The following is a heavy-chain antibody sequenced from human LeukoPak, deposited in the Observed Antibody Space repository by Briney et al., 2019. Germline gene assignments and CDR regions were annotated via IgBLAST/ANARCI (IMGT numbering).Heavy chain of an antibody. CDR2: MYYSGST. CDR1: GGSISSSSYY. D-gene: IGHD3-10*01. Sequence: PSETLSLTCTVSGGSISSSSYYWGWIRQPPGKGLEWIGSMYYSGSTYYNPSLKSRVTISVDTSKNQFSLKLSSVTAADTAVYYCARSGYYGSRSYRAFDYWGQGTLVTVSS. J-gene: IGHJ4*02. V-gene: IGHV4-39*07. CDR3: ARSGYYGSRSYRAFDY.